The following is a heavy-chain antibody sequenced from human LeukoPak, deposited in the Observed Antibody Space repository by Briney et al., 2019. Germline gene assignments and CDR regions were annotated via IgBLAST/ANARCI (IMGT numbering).Heavy chain of an antibody. J-gene: IGHJ4*02. CDR3: ARIWFGELSPQDY. CDR1: GFTFSSYW. CDR2: IKQDGSEK. V-gene: IGHV3-7*01. D-gene: IGHD3-10*01. Sequence: GGSLRLSCAASGFTFSSYWMSWVRQAPGKGLEWMTNIKQDGSEKYYVDSVKGRFTISRDNANNSLYLQMNSLRAEDTAVYYCARIWFGELSPQDYWGQGTLVTVSS.